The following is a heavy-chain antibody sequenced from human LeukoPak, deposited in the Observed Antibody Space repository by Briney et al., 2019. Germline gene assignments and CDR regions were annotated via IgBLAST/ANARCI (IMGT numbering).Heavy chain of an antibody. CDR1: GFTFSSYA. V-gene: IGHV3-23*01. Sequence: PGGSLRLSCAASGFTFSSYAMSWVRQAPGKGLEWVSAISGSGGSTYYADSVKGRFTISRDNSKDTLYLQMDSLRAEDTAVYYCAKDGTMIVVWYFDLWGRGTLVTASS. CDR2: ISGSGGST. D-gene: IGHD3-22*01. CDR3: AKDGTMIVVWYFDL. J-gene: IGHJ2*01.